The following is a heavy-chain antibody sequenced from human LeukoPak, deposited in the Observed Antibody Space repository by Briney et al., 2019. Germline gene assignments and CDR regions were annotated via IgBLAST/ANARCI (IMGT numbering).Heavy chain of an antibody. Sequence: GGSLRLSCAASGFTFSSYSMNWVRQAPGKGLEWVSSISSSSSYIYYADSVKGRFTIPRDNAKNSLYLQMNSLRAEDTAVYYCASTIQLWFDYWGQGTLVTVSS. CDR1: GFTFSSYS. J-gene: IGHJ4*02. D-gene: IGHD5-18*01. V-gene: IGHV3-21*01. CDR3: ASTIQLWFDY. CDR2: ISSSSSYI.